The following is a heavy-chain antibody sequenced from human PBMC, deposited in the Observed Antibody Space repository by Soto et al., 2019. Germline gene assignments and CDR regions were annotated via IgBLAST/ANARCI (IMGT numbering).Heavy chain of an antibody. CDR3: ARVRIVGAREIDF. D-gene: IGHD1-26*01. CDR1: GYTFNRHG. J-gene: IGHJ4*02. Sequence: QVPLVQSGGEVKKPGASVKVSCKASGYTFNRHGITWVRQAPGQGLEWMGWISGYNGDINYEQKFQGRVTSSSDTLTSTVYLELKSLRFDDTAVYYCARVRIVGAREIDFWGQGTLVTVSS. CDR2: ISGYNGDI. V-gene: IGHV1-18*04.